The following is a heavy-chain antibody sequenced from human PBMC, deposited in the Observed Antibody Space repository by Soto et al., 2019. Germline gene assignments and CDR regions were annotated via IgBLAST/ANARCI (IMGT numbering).Heavy chain of an antibody. CDR3: ASHYGSGSSRAYYGMDV. D-gene: IGHD3-10*01. J-gene: IGHJ6*02. CDR2: IYPGDSDT. V-gene: IGHV5-51*01. Sequence: PGESLEISCNGSGYSFTSYWIGWVRQMPGKGLEWMGIIYPGDSDTRYSPSFQGQVTISDDKSISTAYLQWSSLEASDTAMYYWASHYGSGSSRAYYGMDVWGQGTTVTVSS. CDR1: GYSFTSYW.